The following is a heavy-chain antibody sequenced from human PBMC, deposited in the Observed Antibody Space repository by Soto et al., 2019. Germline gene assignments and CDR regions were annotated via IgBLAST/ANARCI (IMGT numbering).Heavy chain of an antibody. CDR2: ISYDGSNK. Sequence: QVQLVESGGGVVQPGRSLRLSCAASGFTFSSYGMHWVRQAPGKGLEWVAVISYDGSNKYYADSVKGRFTISRDNSKNTLYLQMNSLRAEDTAVYYCAKDDSTYDSSGYYRLDYFDYWGQGTLVTVSS. V-gene: IGHV3-30*18. CDR3: AKDDSTYDSSGYYRLDYFDY. CDR1: GFTFSSYG. J-gene: IGHJ4*02. D-gene: IGHD3-22*01.